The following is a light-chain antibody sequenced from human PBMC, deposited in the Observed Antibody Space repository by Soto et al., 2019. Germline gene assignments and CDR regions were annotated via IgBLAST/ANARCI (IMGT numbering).Light chain of an antibody. CDR1: QTVGRNY. V-gene: IGKV3-20*01. CDR2: AAS. Sequence: EIVLTQSPGTLSLSPGERATLSCRASQTVGRNYVAWYQQKPGQAPRLLIFAASGRVTGIPDRFSGSGSGTDFTHTITRLEPEDFALYFCQQYGSSPPYTFGQGTTLEIK. J-gene: IGKJ2*01. CDR3: QQYGSSPPYT.